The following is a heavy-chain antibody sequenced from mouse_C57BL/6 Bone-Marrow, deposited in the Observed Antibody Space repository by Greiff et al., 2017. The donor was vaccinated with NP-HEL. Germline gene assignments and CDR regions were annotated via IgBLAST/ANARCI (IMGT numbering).Heavy chain of an antibody. Sequence: DVQLVESEGGLVQPGSSMKLSCTASGFTFSDYYMAWVRQVPEKGLEWVANINYDGSSTYYLDSLKSRFIISRDNAKNILYLQMSSLKSEDTATYYCARDWSAQALDYWGQGTTLTVSS. CDR2: INYDGSST. CDR3: ARDWSAQALDY. V-gene: IGHV5-16*01. D-gene: IGHD3-2*02. J-gene: IGHJ2*01. CDR1: GFTFSDYY.